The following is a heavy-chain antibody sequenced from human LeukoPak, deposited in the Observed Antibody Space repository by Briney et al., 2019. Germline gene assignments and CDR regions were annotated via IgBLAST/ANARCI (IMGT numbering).Heavy chain of an antibody. J-gene: IGHJ4*02. Sequence: PGGSLRLSCAASGFTFSSYAMSWVRQAPGKGLEWVSAISGSGASTYYADSVKGRFTISRDNSKNTLYLQMNSLRAEDTAVYYRAPYSYGPYYFDYWGQGTLVTVSS. CDR3: APYSYGPYYFDY. CDR2: ISGSGAST. CDR1: GFTFSSYA. V-gene: IGHV3-23*01. D-gene: IGHD5-18*01.